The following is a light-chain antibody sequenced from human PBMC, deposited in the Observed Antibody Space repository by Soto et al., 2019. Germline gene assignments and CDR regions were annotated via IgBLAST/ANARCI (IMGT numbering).Light chain of an antibody. V-gene: IGKV3-11*01. CDR2: ADS. CDR1: QSVSGY. Sequence: EVVLTHSQATLSFSPGETATLSCRASQSVSGYIGWYQQKPGQAPRLLIYADSNRATGIPARFSGSGSGTDFTLTISSLEPEDFSVYYCQQRYNWPITFGQGTRLEI. J-gene: IGKJ5*01. CDR3: QQRYNWPIT.